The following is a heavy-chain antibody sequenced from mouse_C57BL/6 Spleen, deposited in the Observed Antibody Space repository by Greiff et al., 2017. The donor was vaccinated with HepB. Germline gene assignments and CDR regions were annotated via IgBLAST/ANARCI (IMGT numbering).Heavy chain of an antibody. V-gene: IGHV1-82*01. J-gene: IGHJ3*01. Sequence: VQLQQSGPELVKPGASVKISCKASGYAFSSSWMNWVKQRPGKGLEWIGRIYPGDGDTNYNGKFKGKATLTADKSSSTAYMQLSSLTSEDSAVYFCARPNWGPWFAYWGQGTLVTVSA. CDR1: GYAFSSSW. CDR3: ARPNWGPWFAY. D-gene: IGHD4-1*01. CDR2: IYPGDGDT.